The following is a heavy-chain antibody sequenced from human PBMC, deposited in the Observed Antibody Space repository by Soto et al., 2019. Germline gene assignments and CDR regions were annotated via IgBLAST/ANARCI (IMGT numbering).Heavy chain of an antibody. CDR2: IGDSGAST. D-gene: IGHD1-26*01. CDR3: AKGVELDV. V-gene: IGHV3-23*01. CDR1: GFSFSSFA. Sequence: EVLLLESGGGLVQPGGSLRLSCEASGFSFSSFAMNWVRQAPGKGLECVSAIGDSGASTYYADSVKGRFTISRDNSRNTLYLQLNSRRAEDTAVYYCAKGVELDVWGNGTTVTVSS. J-gene: IGHJ6*04.